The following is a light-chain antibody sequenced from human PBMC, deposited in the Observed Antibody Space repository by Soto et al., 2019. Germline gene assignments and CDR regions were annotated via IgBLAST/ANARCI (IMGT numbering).Light chain of an antibody. V-gene: IGKV2-28*01. CDR1: QSLLHSNGYNY. CDR2: LGS. Sequence: DIVMTQSPLSLPVTPGEPASISYRSSQSLLHSNGYNYLDWYLQKPGQSPHLLIYLGSNRASGVPDRFSGSGSGTDCTLKISRVEAEDVGVYYCMQALQTPTFGQGTKVEIE. J-gene: IGKJ1*01. CDR3: MQALQTPT.